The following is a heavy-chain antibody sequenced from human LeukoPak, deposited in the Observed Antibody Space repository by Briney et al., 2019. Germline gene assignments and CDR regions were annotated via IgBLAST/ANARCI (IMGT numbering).Heavy chain of an antibody. CDR2: FDALDDET. CDR3: ATDGSSAWYEDY. V-gene: IGHV1-24*01. CDR1: GDTLPELS. D-gene: IGHD6-19*01. J-gene: IGHJ4*02. Sequence: RASVKVSCKVSGDTLPELSIHWVRQAPGKGLEWMGVFDALDDETIHAQKFQGRVTMIVDTSTNTAHTELSSLRSEDTAVYYCATDGSSAWYEDYWGQGTLVIVSS.